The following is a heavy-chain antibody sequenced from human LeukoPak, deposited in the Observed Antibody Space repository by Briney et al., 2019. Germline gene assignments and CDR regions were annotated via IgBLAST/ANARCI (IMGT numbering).Heavy chain of an antibody. J-gene: IGHJ4*02. Sequence: SETPSLTCTVSGGSISSSSYYWGWIRQPPGKGLEWIGSIYYSGSTYYNPSLKSRVTISVDTSKNQFSLKLSSVTAADTAVYYCARLKFGGIAARRSFDYWGQGTLVTVSS. D-gene: IGHD6-6*01. CDR3: ARLKFGGIAARRSFDY. V-gene: IGHV4-39*01. CDR1: GGSISSSSYY. CDR2: IYYSGST.